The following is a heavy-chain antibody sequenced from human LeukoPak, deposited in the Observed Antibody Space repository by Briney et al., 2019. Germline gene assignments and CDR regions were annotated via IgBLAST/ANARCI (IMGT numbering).Heavy chain of an antibody. Sequence: GGSLRLSCAASGFTFSDYWMHLVRQAPGKGLEWVTRIYSDVRRIKYADSVKGRFTISRDNAKNTLYLQMNALRVEDTAVYYCATSPVISRDWGQGTLVTVSS. CDR2: IYSDVRRI. CDR1: GFTFSDYW. V-gene: IGHV3-74*03. D-gene: IGHD2-21*01. CDR3: ATSPVISRD. J-gene: IGHJ4*02.